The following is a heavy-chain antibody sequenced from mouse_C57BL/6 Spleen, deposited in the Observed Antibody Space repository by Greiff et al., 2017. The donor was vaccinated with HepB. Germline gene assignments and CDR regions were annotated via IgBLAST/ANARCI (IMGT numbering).Heavy chain of an antibody. CDR2: IDPSDSYT. V-gene: IGHV1-50*01. Sequence: VQLQESGAELVKPGASVKLSCKASGYTFTSYWMQWVKQRPGQGLEWIGEIDPSDSYTNYNQKFKGKATLTVDTSSSTAYMQLSSLTSEDSAVYYGARTRYYGSRAFDYWGQGTTLTVSS. D-gene: IGHD1-1*01. J-gene: IGHJ2*01. CDR3: ARTRYYGSRAFDY. CDR1: GYTFTSYW.